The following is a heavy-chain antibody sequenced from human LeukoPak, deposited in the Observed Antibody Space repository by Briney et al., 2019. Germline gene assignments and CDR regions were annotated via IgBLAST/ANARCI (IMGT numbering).Heavy chain of an antibody. CDR2: ISESGDNT. CDR1: GFSFSTLE. CDR3: AKSRSGSANWALQIFDN. V-gene: IGHV3-23*01. J-gene: IGHJ4*02. Sequence: PGGSLRLSCAASGFSFSTLEMSWVRQAPGKGLEWVSFISESGDNTHYADYVKGRFTISRGNSKNSLFVQMNSLRAEDTAVYFCAKSRSGSANWALQIFDNWGQGTLVTVSS. D-gene: IGHD1-1*01.